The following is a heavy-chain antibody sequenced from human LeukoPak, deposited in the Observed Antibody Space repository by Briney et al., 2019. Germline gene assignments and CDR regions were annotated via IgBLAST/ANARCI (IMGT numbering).Heavy chain of an antibody. Sequence: GGSLRLSCAASGFNFRDHWMDWVRQAPGKGLEWVGHIKTDGSETYYLDSLRGRFSISRDNTNNALYLQTNSLRVEDTAVYYCVKNNGWFHLAQWGQGTLVTVSS. D-gene: IGHD6-19*01. CDR1: GFNFRDHW. CDR2: IKTDGSET. J-gene: IGHJ4*02. CDR3: VKNNGWFHLAQ. V-gene: IGHV3-7*03.